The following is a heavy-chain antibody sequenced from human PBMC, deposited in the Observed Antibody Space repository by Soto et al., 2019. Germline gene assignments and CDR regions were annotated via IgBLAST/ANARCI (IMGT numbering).Heavy chain of an antibody. CDR2: ISSSSSTI. V-gene: IGHV3-48*02. CDR3: ARDPKSSGYDFWSAYFAFDI. D-gene: IGHD3-3*01. CDR1: GFTFSSYS. J-gene: IGHJ3*02. Sequence: GGSLRLSCAASGFTFSSYSMNWVRQAPGKGLEWVSYISSSSSTIYYADSVKGRFTISRDNAKNSLYLQMNSLRDEDTAVYYCARDPKSSGYDFWSAYFAFDIWGQGTMVTVSS.